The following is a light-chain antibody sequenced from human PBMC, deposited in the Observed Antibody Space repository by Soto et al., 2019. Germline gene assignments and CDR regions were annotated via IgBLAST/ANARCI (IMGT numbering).Light chain of an antibody. CDR1: QSVSSSY. V-gene: IGKV3-20*01. J-gene: IGKJ1*01. Sequence: EIVLTQSPGTLPLSPGERATLSCRASQSVSSSYLAWYQQKPGQAPRLLIYGASSRATGIPDRFSGSGSGTDFTLTISRLEPEDFAVYYCQQYGSSPQTFGQGTKGDIK. CDR3: QQYGSSPQT. CDR2: GAS.